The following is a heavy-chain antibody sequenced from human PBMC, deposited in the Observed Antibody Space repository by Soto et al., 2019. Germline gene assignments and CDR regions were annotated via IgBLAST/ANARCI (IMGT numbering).Heavy chain of an antibody. CDR3: ARADYEILTGSYAMDV. J-gene: IGHJ6*02. Sequence: EALSLTCTVADDFISSYYWNWIRQPAGKGLEWIGRVSTNGATNYNPSLESRVTMSVDTSKNQFSLNLTSVTAADTAVYFCARADYEILTGSYAMDVWGQGTTVTVPS. V-gene: IGHV4-4*07. CDR1: DDFISSYY. D-gene: IGHD3-9*01. CDR2: VSTNGAT.